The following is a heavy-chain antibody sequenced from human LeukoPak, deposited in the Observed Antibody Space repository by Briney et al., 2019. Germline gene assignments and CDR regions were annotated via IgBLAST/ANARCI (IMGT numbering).Heavy chain of an antibody. Sequence: PSETLSLTCAVYGGSVRDNYWSWIRQPPGKGLEWIGYIYYSGSTNYNPSLKSRVTISVDTSKNQFSLKLSSVTAADTAVYYCARHYTQGRVGATSPPGHWGQGTLVTVSS. J-gene: IGHJ4*02. D-gene: IGHD1-26*01. V-gene: IGHV4-59*08. CDR3: ARHYTQGRVGATSPPGH. CDR2: IYYSGST. CDR1: GGSVRDNY.